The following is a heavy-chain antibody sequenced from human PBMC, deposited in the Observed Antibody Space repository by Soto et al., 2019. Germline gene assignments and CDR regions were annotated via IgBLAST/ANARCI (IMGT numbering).Heavy chain of an antibody. D-gene: IGHD6-19*01. CDR2: IYHSGST. V-gene: IGHV4-30-2*01. CDR3: ARVSSDSSGWYWFDP. J-gene: IGHJ5*02. CDR1: GGSISSGGYS. Sequence: SETLSLTCAVSGGSISSGGYSWSWIRQPPGKGLEWIGYIYHSGSTYYNPSLKSRVTISVDRSKNQFSLKLSSVTAADTAVYYCARVSSDSSGWYWFDPWGQGTLVTVSS.